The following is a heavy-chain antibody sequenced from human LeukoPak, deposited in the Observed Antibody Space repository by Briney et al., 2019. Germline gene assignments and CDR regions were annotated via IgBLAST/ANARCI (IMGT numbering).Heavy chain of an antibody. V-gene: IGHV3-7*01. Sequence: GGSLRLSCAASGFSFTNYWMGWVRQAPGKGLEYVGNIKQDGSETYYVDSLRGRFTISRDNAKNSLYLQMNSLRVEDTAVYYCARDDRSDSGYYYDTYWRQGTLVTVSS. CDR1: GFSFTNYW. J-gene: IGHJ4*02. D-gene: IGHD3-16*01. CDR3: ARDDRSDSGYYYDTY. CDR2: IKQDGSET.